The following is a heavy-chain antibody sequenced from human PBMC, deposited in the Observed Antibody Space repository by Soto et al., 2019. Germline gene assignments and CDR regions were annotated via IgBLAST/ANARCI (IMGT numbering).Heavy chain of an antibody. J-gene: IGHJ4*02. CDR2: INVYNYDI. Sequence: QVKLVQSETEVRKPGASVKLSCKASGYTFTNYAITWVRRAPGQGLEWMGWINVYNYDINYAQRFQDRVSMTTDTSTNTAYMELRSLRSDDTAVYYCVRDSLGGPLVATIHLDLWGQGTLVTVSS. V-gene: IGHV1-18*04. CDR3: VRDSLGGPLVATIHLDL. D-gene: IGHD5-12*01. CDR1: GYTFTNYA.